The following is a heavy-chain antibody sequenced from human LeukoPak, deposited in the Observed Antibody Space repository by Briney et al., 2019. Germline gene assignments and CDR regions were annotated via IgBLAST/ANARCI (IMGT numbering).Heavy chain of an antibody. D-gene: IGHD3-22*01. Sequence: SETLSLTCAVYGGSFSGYYWSWIRQPPGKGLEWIGEINHSGSTNYNPSLKSRVTISVDTSKNQFSLKLSSVTAADTAVYYCASGYYYDSSGYHDAFDIWGQGTMVTVSS. CDR2: INHSGST. J-gene: IGHJ3*02. V-gene: IGHV4-34*01. CDR3: ASGYYYDSSGYHDAFDI. CDR1: GGSFSGYY.